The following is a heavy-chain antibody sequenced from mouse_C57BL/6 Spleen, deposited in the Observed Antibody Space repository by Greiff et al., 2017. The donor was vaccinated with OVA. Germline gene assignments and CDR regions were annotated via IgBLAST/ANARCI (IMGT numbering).Heavy chain of an antibody. J-gene: IGHJ3*01. CDR2: IYPGSGST. D-gene: IGHD3-2*02. CDR3: ARKGRTAQATWAY. Sequence: VQLQQPGAELVKPGASVKMSCKASGYTFTSYWITWVKQRPGQGLEWIGDIYPGSGSTNYNEKFKSKATLTVDTSSSTAYMQLSSLTSEDSAVYYCARKGRTAQATWAYWGQGTLVTVSA. V-gene: IGHV1-55*01. CDR1: GYTFTSYW.